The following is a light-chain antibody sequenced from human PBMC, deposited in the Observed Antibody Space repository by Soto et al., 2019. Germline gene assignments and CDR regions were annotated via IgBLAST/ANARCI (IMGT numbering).Light chain of an antibody. Sequence: EIVLTQSPATLSWSPGERGTLSCRASQSVSSYLAWYQQKPGQAPRLLIYDASNRATGIPARFSGSGSGTDFTLTISSLEPEDFAVYYCQQRSNWPPETFGPGTKVDIK. CDR2: DAS. CDR1: QSVSSY. CDR3: QQRSNWPPET. J-gene: IGKJ3*01. V-gene: IGKV3-11*01.